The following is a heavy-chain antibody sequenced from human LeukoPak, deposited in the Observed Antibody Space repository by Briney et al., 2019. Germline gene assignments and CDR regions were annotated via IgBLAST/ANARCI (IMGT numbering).Heavy chain of an antibody. J-gene: IGHJ4*02. CDR1: GFTFSSYG. D-gene: IGHD1-26*01. V-gene: IGHV3-30*02. CDR2: IRYDGSNK. Sequence: TGGSLRLSCAASGFTFSSYGMHWVRQAPGKGLEWVAFIRYDGSNKYYADSVKGRFTISRDNSKNTLYLQMNSLRAEDTAVYYCAKHLALVGATTTYDYWGQGTLVIVSS. CDR3: AKHLALVGATTTYDY.